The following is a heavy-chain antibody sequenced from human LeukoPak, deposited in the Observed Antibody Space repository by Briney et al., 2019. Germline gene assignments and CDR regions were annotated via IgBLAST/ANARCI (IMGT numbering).Heavy chain of an antibody. CDR2: INWSGVST. CDR3: AGAYGSGSYDDAFGI. Sequence: GGSLRLSCAGSGFTFDDYGMSLVRQGPGRGLELVSGINWSGVSTGDTDSVKGRFTIYRDNAKNSLYLQMNSLRAEDTALYYCAGAYGSGSYDDAFGIWGQGTLVTVSS. V-gene: IGHV3-20*04. CDR1: GFTFDDYG. D-gene: IGHD3-10*01. J-gene: IGHJ3*02.